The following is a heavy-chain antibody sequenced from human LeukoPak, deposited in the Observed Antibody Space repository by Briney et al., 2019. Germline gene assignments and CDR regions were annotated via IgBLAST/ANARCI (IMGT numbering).Heavy chain of an antibody. J-gene: IGHJ5*02. CDR3: ARRAAARFDP. V-gene: IGHV4-59*01. CDR2: IYYSGST. CDR1: GGSISSYY. Sequence: KPSETLSLTCTVSGGSISSYYWSWIRQPPGKGREWIGYIYYSGSTNYNPSLKSRVTISVDTSKNQFSLKLSSVTAADTAVCYCARRAAARFDPWGQGTLVTVSS. D-gene: IGHD2-15*01.